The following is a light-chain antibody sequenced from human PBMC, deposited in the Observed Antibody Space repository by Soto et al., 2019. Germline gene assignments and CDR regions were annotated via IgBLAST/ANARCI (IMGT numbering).Light chain of an antibody. V-gene: IGLV1-40*01. CDR1: SSNIGAGYD. CDR2: GNS. Sequence: QSVLTQPPSVSGAPGQRVTISCTGSSSNIGAGYDVHWYQQLPGTAPKLLIYGNSSRPSGVPDRFSGSKSGTSASLAITGLQAEDEADYSCQSYDSSPRNVFGTGTKVTVL. CDR3: QSYDSSPRNV. J-gene: IGLJ1*01.